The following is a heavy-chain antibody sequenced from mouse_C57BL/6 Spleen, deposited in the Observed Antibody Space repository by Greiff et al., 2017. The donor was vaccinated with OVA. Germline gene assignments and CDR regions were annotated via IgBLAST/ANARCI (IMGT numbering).Heavy chain of an antibody. CDR2: INPGSGGT. J-gene: IGHJ3*01. D-gene: IGHD1-1*01. Sequence: QVQLQQSGAELVRPGTSVKVSCKASGYAFTNYLIEWVKQRPGQGLEWIGVINPGSGGTNYNEKFKGKATLTADKSSSTAYMQLSSLTSEDSAVYFCARDGSIWGQGTLVTVSA. CDR3: ARDGSI. CDR1: GYAFTNYL. V-gene: IGHV1-54*01.